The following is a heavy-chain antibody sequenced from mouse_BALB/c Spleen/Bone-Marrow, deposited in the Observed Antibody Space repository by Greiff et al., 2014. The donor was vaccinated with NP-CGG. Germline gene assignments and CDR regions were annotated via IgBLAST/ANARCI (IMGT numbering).Heavy chain of an antibody. V-gene: IGHV5-17*02. Sequence: DVQLVESGGGLVQPGGSRKLSCAASGFTFSSFGMHWVRQAPEKGLEWVAYISSGSSTIYYADTVKGRFTISRDNPKNTLFLQMTSLRSEDTAMYYCARDEDYAMDYWGQGTPVTVSS. J-gene: IGHJ4*01. CDR3: ARDEDYAMDY. CDR2: ISSGSSTI. CDR1: GFTFSSFG.